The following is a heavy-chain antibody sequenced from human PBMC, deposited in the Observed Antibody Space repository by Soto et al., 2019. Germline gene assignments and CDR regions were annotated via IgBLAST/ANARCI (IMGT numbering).Heavy chain of an antibody. V-gene: IGHV4-31*01. J-gene: IGHJ4*01. Sequence: QVQLQESGPGLVQPSQTLSLTCTVSGGSISSGGYYWSWIRQHPGTSLEWIGHISYSGSPYYNTSLKSHVTLSVDPSRNQFSLVVNSVTAAYTAVYYCARGVLHWGQGTLVTVSS. CDR2: ISYSGSP. CDR3: ARGVLH. CDR1: GGSISSGGYY.